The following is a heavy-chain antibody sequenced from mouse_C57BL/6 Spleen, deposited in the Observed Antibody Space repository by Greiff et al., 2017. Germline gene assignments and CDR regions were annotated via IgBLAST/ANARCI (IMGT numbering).Heavy chain of an antibody. D-gene: IGHD2-4*01. CDR2: IDPSDSYT. CDR3: ARGGGLRPYYAMDY. Sequence: QVQLQQPGAELVMPGASVKLSCKASGYTFTSYWMHWVKQRPGQGLEWIGEIDPSDSYTNYNQKFKGKSTLTVDKSSSTAYMQLSSLTSEDSAVYYCARGGGLRPYYAMDYWGQGTSVTVSS. J-gene: IGHJ4*01. CDR1: GYTFTSYW. V-gene: IGHV1-69*01.